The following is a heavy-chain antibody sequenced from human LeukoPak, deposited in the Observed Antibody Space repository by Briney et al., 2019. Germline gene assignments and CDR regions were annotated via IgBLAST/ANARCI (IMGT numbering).Heavy chain of an antibody. CDR2: IKQDGSEK. J-gene: IGHJ4*02. D-gene: IGHD3-10*01. V-gene: IGHV3-7*01. Sequence: PGGSLRLSCAASGFTFSSYWMSWVRQAPGKGLEWVANIKQDGSEKYYVDSVKGRFTISRDNAKNSLYLQMNSLRAEDTAVYYCARTTLDYGSAFFDYWGQGTLVTVSS. CDR3: ARTTLDYGSAFFDY. CDR1: GFTFSSYW.